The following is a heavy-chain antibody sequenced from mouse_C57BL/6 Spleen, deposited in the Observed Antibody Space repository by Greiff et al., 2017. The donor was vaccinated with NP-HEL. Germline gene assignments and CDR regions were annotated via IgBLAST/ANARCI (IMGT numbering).Heavy chain of an antibody. J-gene: IGHJ2*01. Sequence: QVQLQQPGAELVKPGASVKLSCKASGYTFTSYWMHWVKQRPGQGLEWIGMIHPNSGSTNYNEKFKSKATLTVDKSSSTAYMQLSSLTSEDSAVYYCARDWDGPYCDYWGQGTTLTVSS. CDR1: GYTFTSYW. D-gene: IGHD4-1*01. CDR3: ARDWDGPYCDY. CDR2: IHPNSGST. V-gene: IGHV1-64*01.